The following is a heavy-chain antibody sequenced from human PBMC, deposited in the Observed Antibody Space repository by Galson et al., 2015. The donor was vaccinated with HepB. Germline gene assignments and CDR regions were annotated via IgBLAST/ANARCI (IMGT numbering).Heavy chain of an antibody. V-gene: IGHV3-74*01. CDR3: AREFVAVAGRNSDAFDI. Sequence: SLRLSCAAPGFTFSSYWMHWVRQVPGKGLVWVSRINSDGSSISYADSGQGRFTISRDNAKNTLNLQMNSLRAEDTAVYYCAREFVAVAGRNSDAFDIWGQGTMVTVSS. J-gene: IGHJ3*02. CDR1: GFTFSSYW. D-gene: IGHD6-19*01. CDR2: INSDGSSI.